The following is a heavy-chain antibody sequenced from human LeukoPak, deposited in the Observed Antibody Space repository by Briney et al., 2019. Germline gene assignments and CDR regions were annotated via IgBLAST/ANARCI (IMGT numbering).Heavy chain of an antibody. CDR2: INPNSGGT. CDR1: GYTFTGCY. D-gene: IGHD3-22*01. J-gene: IGHJ6*02. V-gene: IGHV1-2*04. Sequence: ASVKVSCKASGYTFTGCYMHWVRQAPGQGLEWMGWINPNSGGTNYAQKFQGWVTMTRDTSISTAYMELSRLRSDDTAVYYCARDEAYYYDSSGYYWKYYYYGMDVWGQGTTVTVSS. CDR3: ARDEAYYYDSSGYYWKYYYYGMDV.